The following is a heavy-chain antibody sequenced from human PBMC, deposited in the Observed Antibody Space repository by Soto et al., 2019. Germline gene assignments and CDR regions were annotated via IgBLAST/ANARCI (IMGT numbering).Heavy chain of an antibody. Sequence: GGSLRLSCAASGFTFSSYAMSWVRQAPGKGLEWVSAISGSGGSTYYADSVKGRFTISRDNSKNTLYLQMNSLRAEDTAVYYCAKDLPGVAARPFFYYYYGMDVWGQGTTVTVSS. V-gene: IGHV3-23*01. D-gene: IGHD6-6*01. J-gene: IGHJ6*02. CDR3: AKDLPGVAARPFFYYYYGMDV. CDR1: GFTFSSYA. CDR2: ISGSGGST.